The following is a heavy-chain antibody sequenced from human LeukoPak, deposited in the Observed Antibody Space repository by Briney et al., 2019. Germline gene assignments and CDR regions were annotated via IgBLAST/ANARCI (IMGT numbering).Heavy chain of an antibody. D-gene: IGHD5-18*01. Sequence: ASAKVSCKASGYTFTGYYMHWVRQAPGQGLEWMGWINPNSGGTNYAQKFQGRVTMTRDTSISTAYMELSRLRSDDTAVYYCARAVLLGTDFDYWGQGTLVTISS. CDR1: GYTFTGYY. J-gene: IGHJ4*02. CDR3: ARAVLLGTDFDY. V-gene: IGHV1-2*02. CDR2: INPNSGGT.